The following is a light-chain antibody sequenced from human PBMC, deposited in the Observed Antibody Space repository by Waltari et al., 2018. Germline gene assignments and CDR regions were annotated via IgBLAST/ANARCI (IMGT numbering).Light chain of an antibody. CDR1: QSISSY. V-gene: IGKV1-39*01. CDR2: AAS. CDR3: QQSYSTLQT. J-gene: IGKJ1*01. Sequence: DIQMTQSPSPLSASAGDRVTITCRASQSISSYLNWYQQKPGKAPKLLIYAASSLQSGVPSRFSGSGSGTDFTLTISSLQPEDFATYYCQQSYSTLQTFGQGTKVEIK.